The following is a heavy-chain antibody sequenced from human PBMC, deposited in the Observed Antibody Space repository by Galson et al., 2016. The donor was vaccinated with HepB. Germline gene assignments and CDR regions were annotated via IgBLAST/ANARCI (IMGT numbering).Heavy chain of an antibody. CDR2: IYYSGTT. CDR3: ARIWLFFDY. Sequence: TLSLTCAVSGGSIRSGGYYWSWIRQHPGKGLEWIGHIYYSGTTYYNSSLQSRVTISLDRSKNQFSLKLNSVTAADTAIYYCARIWLFFDYWGQGALVTVSS. CDR1: GGSIRSGGYY. J-gene: IGHJ4*02. V-gene: IGHV4-31*11. D-gene: IGHD3-16*01.